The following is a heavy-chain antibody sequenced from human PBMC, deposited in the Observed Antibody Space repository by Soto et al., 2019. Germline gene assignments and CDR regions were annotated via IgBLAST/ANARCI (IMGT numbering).Heavy chain of an antibody. J-gene: IGHJ4*02. Sequence: PSETLSLTCTVSGGSISSYYWRWIRQPPGKGLEWIGYIYYSGSTNYNPSLKSRVTISVDTSKNQFSLKLSSVTAADTAVYYCARHGDDPYYDFWSGYFDYWGQGTLVTVSS. CDR1: GGSISSYY. CDR3: ARHGDDPYYDFWSGYFDY. V-gene: IGHV4-59*08. D-gene: IGHD3-3*01. CDR2: IYYSGST.